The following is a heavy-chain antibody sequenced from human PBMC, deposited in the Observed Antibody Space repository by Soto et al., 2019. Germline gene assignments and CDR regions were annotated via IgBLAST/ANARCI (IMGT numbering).Heavy chain of an antibody. D-gene: IGHD1-26*01. CDR1: GYSISSGYY. V-gene: IGHV4-38-2*01. CDR2: IYHSGST. J-gene: IGHJ5*02. Sequence: SETLSLTCAVSGYSISSGYYWGWIRQPPGKGLEWTGSIYHSGSTYYNPSLKSRVTISVDTSKNQFSLKLSSVTAADTAVYYCARVPLGIVGATPYNWFDPWGQGTLVTVSS. CDR3: ARVPLGIVGATPYNWFDP.